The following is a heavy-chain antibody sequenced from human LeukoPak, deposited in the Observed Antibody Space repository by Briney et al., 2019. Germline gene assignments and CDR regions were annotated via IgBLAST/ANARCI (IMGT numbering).Heavy chain of an antibody. Sequence: PSETLPLTCTVSGGSISSYYWSWIRQPPGKGLEWIGYIYYSGSTNYNPSLKSRVTISVDTSKNQFSLKLSSMTAADTAVYYCARDYSLSGEFQHWGQGTLVTVSS. CDR2: IYYSGST. V-gene: IGHV4-59*01. D-gene: IGHD2-21*01. J-gene: IGHJ1*01. CDR1: GGSISSYY. CDR3: ARDYSLSGEFQH.